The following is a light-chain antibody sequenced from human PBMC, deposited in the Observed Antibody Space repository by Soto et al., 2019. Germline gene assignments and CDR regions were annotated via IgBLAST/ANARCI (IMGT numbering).Light chain of an antibody. CDR3: QQYGSSPWT. CDR2: GAS. V-gene: IGKV3-20*01. J-gene: IGKJ1*01. Sequence: EIVLTQSPGTLSLSPGERATLSCRASQSVSSNYLAWYQQKPGQAPRLVIYGASSRATGFPDRFSGSGSGTDFTLTISRLEPEDFAVYYCQQYGSSPWTFGQGTKLEIK. CDR1: QSVSSNY.